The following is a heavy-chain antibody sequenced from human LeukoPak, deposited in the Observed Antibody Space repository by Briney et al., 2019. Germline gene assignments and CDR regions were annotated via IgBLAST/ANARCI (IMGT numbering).Heavy chain of an antibody. J-gene: IGHJ1*01. D-gene: IGHD6-6*01. V-gene: IGHV3-23*01. CDR3: AKDPLRARPSEYFQH. Sequence: GGTLRLSCVASGFTFSRHGMNWVRQAPGKGLEWVSGISPSGDIKYYVDSVKGRFTISRDNSKNTLYLQMSSLRAGDTAVYYCAKDPLRARPSEYFQHWGQGTLVTVSS. CDR2: ISPSGDIK. CDR1: GFTFSRHG.